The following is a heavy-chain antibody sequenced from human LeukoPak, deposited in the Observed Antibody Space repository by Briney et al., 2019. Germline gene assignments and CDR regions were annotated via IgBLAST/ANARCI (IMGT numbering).Heavy chain of an antibody. D-gene: IGHD2-2*01. CDR2: ISAYNGNT. V-gene: IGHV1-18*01. CDR1: GYTFTSYG. J-gene: IGHJ4*02. CDR3: AGDGSRYCSSSSCQYREGYFDY. Sequence: ASVKVTCKASGYTFTSYGISWVRQAPGQGLEWMGWISAYNGNTNYAQKLQGRVTMTTDTSTSTAYMELRSLRSDDTAVYYCAGDGSRYCSSSSCQYREGYFDYWGQGTLVTVSS.